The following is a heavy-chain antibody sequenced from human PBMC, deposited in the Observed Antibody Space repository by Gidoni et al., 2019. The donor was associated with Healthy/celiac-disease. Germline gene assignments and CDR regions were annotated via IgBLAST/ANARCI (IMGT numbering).Heavy chain of an antibody. V-gene: IGHV4-31*03. CDR3: AREREGEAIDY. J-gene: IGHJ4*02. Sequence: QVQLQESGPGLVKPSQTLSLTCTVSGGSISSGVYYWSWIRHHPGKGLEWFGYIYYSGSTYYNPSLRSRVTISVDTSKNQFSLKLSSVTAADTAVYYCAREREGEAIDYWGQGTLVTVSS. D-gene: IGHD3-10*01. CDR2: IYYSGST. CDR1: GGSISSGVYY.